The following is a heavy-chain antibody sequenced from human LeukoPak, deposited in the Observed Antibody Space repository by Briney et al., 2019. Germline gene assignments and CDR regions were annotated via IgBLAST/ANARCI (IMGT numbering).Heavy chain of an antibody. Sequence: PGGSLRLSCAASGFTVSNNYMNWVRQAPGKGLEWVSVIYSGGGTDYADSVKGRFTISRDTSKNTLNLQMNSLRAEDTAVYYCARIASDSSYWYHFDYWGQGTLVTVSS. D-gene: IGHD6-19*01. J-gene: IGHJ4*02. CDR1: GFTVSNNY. CDR2: IYSGGGT. CDR3: ARIASDSSYWYHFDY. V-gene: IGHV3-53*01.